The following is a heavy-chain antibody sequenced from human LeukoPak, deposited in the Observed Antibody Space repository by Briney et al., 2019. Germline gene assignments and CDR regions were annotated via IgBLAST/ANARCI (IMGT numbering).Heavy chain of an antibody. V-gene: IGHV3-21*01. D-gene: IGHD3-10*01. J-gene: IGHJ6*02. CDR1: GFTFSSYS. CDR3: ARDPDTYYYYYYYGMDV. Sequence: GGSLRLSCAASGFTFSSYSMNWVRQAPGKGLEWVSSISSSSSYIYYADSVKGRFTISRDNAKNSLYLQMNSLRAEDTAVYYCARDPDTYYYYYYYGMDVWGQGTTVTVSS. CDR2: ISSSSSYI.